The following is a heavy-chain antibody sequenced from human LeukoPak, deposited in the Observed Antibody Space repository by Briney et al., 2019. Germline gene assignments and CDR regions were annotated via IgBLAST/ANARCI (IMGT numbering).Heavy chain of an antibody. D-gene: IGHD4-17*01. CDR3: AKDPGGLGDYAEWFDY. CDR2: ISYDGSNK. J-gene: IGHJ4*02. V-gene: IGHV3-30*18. CDR1: GFTFRSYG. Sequence: GRSLRLSCAASGFTFRSYGMHWVRQAPGKGRVGVAVISYDGSNKYYAYSVKGRFTISRDNSKNTLYLQMNSLRAEDTAVYYCAKDPGGLGDYAEWFDYWGQGTLVTVSS.